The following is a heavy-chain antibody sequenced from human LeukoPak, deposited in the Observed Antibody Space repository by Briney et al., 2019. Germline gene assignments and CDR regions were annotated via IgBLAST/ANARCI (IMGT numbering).Heavy chain of an antibody. D-gene: IGHD6-6*01. J-gene: IGHJ3*02. CDR2: IIPIFGTT. Sequence: GASVKVSCKASGGTFSSYAISWVRQAPGQGLEWMGVIIPIFGTTNYAQKFQGRVTITTDESTSTAYMELSSLGSEDTAVYYCARVEGVIAARPGAFDIWGQGTMVTVSS. CDR3: ARVEGVIAARPGAFDI. CDR1: GGTFSSYA. V-gene: IGHV1-69*05.